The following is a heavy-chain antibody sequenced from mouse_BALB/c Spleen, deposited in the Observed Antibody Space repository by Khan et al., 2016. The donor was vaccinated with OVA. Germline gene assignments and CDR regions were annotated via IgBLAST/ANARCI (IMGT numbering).Heavy chain of an antibody. CDR3: AREGLRGGAMDY. V-gene: IGHV1S56*01. Sequence: QVQLKESGPELVKPGASVKISCKASGYTFTAYDINWVRQRPGQGLEWLGWIYPGDDSTEYNENFRGKATLTADKSSNTAYMQLSSLTSEKSAVYFCAREGLRGGAMDYWGQGTSVSVSS. CDR2: IYPGDDST. CDR1: GYTFTAYD. D-gene: IGHD2-4*01. J-gene: IGHJ4*01.